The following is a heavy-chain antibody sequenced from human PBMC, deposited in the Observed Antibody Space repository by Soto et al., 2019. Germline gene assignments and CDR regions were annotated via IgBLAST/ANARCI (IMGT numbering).Heavy chain of an antibody. Sequence: QVQLVESGGGVVQSGRSLTLSCAASGFSLRTYGIHWIRRAPGKGLEWVAFLRYDGTKKFYANSVKGRSTNSKDNSNNILYLQMSGLRAEDTAVYYCARDVVTAVAGSVNWFDPWGQGTLVTVSS. D-gene: IGHD6-19*01. CDR2: LRYDGTKK. V-gene: IGHV3-33*01. J-gene: IGHJ5*02. CDR1: GFSLRTYG. CDR3: ARDVVTAVAGSVNWFDP.